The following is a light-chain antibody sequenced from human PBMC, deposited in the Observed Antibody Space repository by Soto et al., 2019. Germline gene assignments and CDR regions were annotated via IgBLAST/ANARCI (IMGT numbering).Light chain of an antibody. Sequence: EIVMAQSPATLSVSPGERATLSCRASQSVSSRYLSWYQQKPGQAPRLLIYGASTRATGIPARFSGSGSGTEFTLTISSLQPDDVAIYYCQQYNDYSWTFGQGTKVDIK. CDR1: QSVSSRY. CDR3: QQYNDYSWT. CDR2: GAS. V-gene: IGKV3-15*01. J-gene: IGKJ1*01.